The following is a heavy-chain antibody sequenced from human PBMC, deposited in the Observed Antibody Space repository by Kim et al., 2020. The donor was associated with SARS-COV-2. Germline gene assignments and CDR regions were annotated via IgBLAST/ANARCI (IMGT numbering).Heavy chain of an antibody. CDR2: IYYSGST. J-gene: IGHJ4*02. Sequence: SETLSLTCTVSGGSISSSSYYWGWIRQPPGKGLEWIGSIYYSGSTYYNPSLKSRVTISVDTSKNQFSLKLSSVTAADTAVYYCARDPWLAAAAIDYWGQGTLVTVSS. D-gene: IGHD6-13*01. CDR3: ARDPWLAAAAIDY. V-gene: IGHV4-39*07. CDR1: GGSISSSSYY.